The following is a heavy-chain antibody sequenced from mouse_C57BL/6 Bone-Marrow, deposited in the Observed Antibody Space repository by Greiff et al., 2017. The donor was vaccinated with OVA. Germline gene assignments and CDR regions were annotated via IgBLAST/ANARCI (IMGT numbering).Heavy chain of an antibody. CDR1: GYAFTNYL. J-gene: IGHJ2*01. V-gene: IGHV1-54*01. D-gene: IGHD2-4*01. CDR3: ARDYDYHFDY. CDR2: INPGSGGT. Sequence: QVQLQQSGAELVRPGTSVKVSCKASGYAFTNYLIEWVKQRPGQGLEWIGVINPGSGGTNYNEKFKGKATLTADRSSSTAYMQLSSLTSEDSAVYFCARDYDYHFDYWGQGTTLTVSS.